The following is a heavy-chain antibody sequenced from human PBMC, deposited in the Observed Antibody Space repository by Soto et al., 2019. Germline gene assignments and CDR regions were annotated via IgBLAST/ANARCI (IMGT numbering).Heavy chain of an antibody. Sequence: QVQLVQSGTEVKKPGSSVKVACKVSGGALNKHVINWLRQAPGQGLEWVGAIIPIFGTTRYGENFQDRVRMCADESTTSVYMELTSLRSEDTAVYYCARDRLLPVSPLIECSILDSWGQGTLVTVCS. CDR3: ARDRLLPVSPLIECSILDS. V-gene: IGHV1-69*01. CDR1: GGALNKHV. D-gene: IGHD2-21*01. J-gene: IGHJ5*01. CDR2: IIPIFGTT.